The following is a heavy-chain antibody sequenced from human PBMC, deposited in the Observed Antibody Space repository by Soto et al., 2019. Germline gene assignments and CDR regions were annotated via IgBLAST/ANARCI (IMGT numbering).Heavy chain of an antibody. V-gene: IGHV3-23*01. Sequence: EVQLLESGGGLVQPGGSLRLSCAASGFTFSSYAMNWVRQAPGKGLEWVSAISGSGGSTYYADSVKGRFTISRDNSKNTVYLQMNSLTAEDTAVYYCAKAFGHSDYDTRYGMDVWGQGTTVTVSS. D-gene: IGHD5-12*01. CDR3: AKAFGHSDYDTRYGMDV. CDR1: GFTFSSYA. CDR2: ISGSGGST. J-gene: IGHJ6*02.